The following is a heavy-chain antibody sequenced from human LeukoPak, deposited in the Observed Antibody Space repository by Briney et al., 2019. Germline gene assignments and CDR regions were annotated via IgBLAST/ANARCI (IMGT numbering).Heavy chain of an antibody. CDR3: ARADSYSSGWYGGLDY. D-gene: IGHD6-19*01. CDR2: IYYSGST. J-gene: IGHJ4*02. V-gene: IGHV4-59*01. CDR1: GGSISSYY. Sequence: SETLSLTCTVSGGSISSYYWSWIRQLPGKGLEWIGYIYYSGSTNYNPSLKSRVTISVDTSKNQFSLKLSSVTAADTAVYYCARADSYSSGWYGGLDYWGQGTLVTVSS.